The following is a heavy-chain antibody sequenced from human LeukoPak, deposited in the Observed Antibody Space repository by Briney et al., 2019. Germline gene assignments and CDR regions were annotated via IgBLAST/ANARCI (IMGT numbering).Heavy chain of an antibody. CDR3: ARLGQGGYDPYYYYGMDV. D-gene: IGHD5-12*01. Sequence: GESLKISCKGSGYSFTSYWIGWVRQMPGKGLEWMGIIYPGGSDTRYSPSFQGQVTISADKSISTAYLQWSSLKASDTAMYYCARLGQGGYDPYYYYGMDVWGQGTTVTVSS. CDR2: IYPGGSDT. CDR1: GYSFTSYW. V-gene: IGHV5-51*01. J-gene: IGHJ6*02.